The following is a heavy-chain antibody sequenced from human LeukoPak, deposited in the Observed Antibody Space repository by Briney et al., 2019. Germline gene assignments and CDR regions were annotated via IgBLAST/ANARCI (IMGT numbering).Heavy chain of an antibody. CDR2: IRYDGSNK. D-gene: IGHD4-23*01. CDR1: GFTFSSYG. J-gene: IGHJ6*03. V-gene: IGHV3-30*02. Sequence: ESGGGMVQPGGSLRLSCAASGFTFSSYGMHWVRQAPGKGLEWVAFIRYDGSNKYYADSVKGRFTISRDNSKNTLYLQMNSLRAEDTAVYYCAKDQATVVTPHYYYMDVWGKGTTVTISS. CDR3: AKDQATVVTPHYYYMDV.